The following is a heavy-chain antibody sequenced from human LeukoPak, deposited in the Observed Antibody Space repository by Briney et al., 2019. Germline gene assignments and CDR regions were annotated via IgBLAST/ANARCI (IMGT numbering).Heavy chain of an antibody. CDR2: ISAYNGNT. CDR3: ARFRVDTAMVRFFDY. Sequence: ASVKVSCKASGYTFTSYGISWVRQAPGQGLEWMGWISAYNGNTNYAQKLQGRVTMTTDTSTSTAYMELRSLRSDDTAVYYCARFRVDTAMVRFFDYWDQGTLVTVSS. CDR1: GYTFTSYG. D-gene: IGHD5-18*01. V-gene: IGHV1-18*01. J-gene: IGHJ4*02.